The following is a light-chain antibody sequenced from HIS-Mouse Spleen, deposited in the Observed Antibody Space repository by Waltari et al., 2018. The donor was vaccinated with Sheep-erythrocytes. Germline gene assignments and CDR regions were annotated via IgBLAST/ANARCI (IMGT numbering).Light chain of an antibody. Sequence: DIQMTQSPSSLSASVGDRVTITCQASQAISNYLTWYQQKPWKAPKLLIYDASNLETGVPSRFSGSGSGTDFTFTISSLQPEDIATYYCQQYDNLPLTFGGGTKVEIK. J-gene: IGKJ4*01. CDR3: QQYDNLPLT. CDR1: QAISNY. CDR2: DAS. V-gene: IGKV1-33*01.